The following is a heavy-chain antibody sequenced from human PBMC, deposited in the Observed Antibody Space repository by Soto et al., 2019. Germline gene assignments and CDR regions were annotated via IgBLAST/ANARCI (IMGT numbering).Heavy chain of an antibody. CDR1: GGSISSGDYY. D-gene: IGHD2-8*01. Sequence: SETLSLTCTVSGGSISSGDYYWSWIRQPPGKGLEWIGYIYYSGSTYYNPSLKSRVTISVDTSKNQFSLKLSSVTAADTAVYYCARGSIVLMAYAIDYWGQGTLVTVSS. J-gene: IGHJ4*02. V-gene: IGHV4-30-4*01. CDR2: IYYSGST. CDR3: ARGSIVLMAYAIDY.